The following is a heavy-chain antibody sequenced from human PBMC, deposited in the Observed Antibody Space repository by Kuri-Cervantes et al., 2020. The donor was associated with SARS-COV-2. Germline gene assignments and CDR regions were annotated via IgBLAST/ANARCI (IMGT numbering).Heavy chain of an antibody. V-gene: IGHV3-23*01. CDR2: ISGSGGST. Sequence: GESLKISCAASGFTFSSYAMSWVRQAPGKGLEWVSAISGSGGSTYYADSVKGRFTISRDNSRKVVYLHMNSLRDGDTAVYYCARPTFDYWGQGTLVTVSS. CDR3: ARPTFDY. CDR1: GFTFSSYA. J-gene: IGHJ4*02.